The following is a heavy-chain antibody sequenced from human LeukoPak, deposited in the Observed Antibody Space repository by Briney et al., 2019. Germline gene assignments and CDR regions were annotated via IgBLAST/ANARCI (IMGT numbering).Heavy chain of an antibody. J-gene: IGHJ6*03. D-gene: IGHD3-16*01. V-gene: IGHV4-61*02. Sequence: SETLSLTCTVSGVSISSGSYYWSWIRQPAGKGLECIGRIYTSGSTNYNPSLKSRVTISVDTSKNQFSLKLSSVTAADTAVYYCAREVGELFRRYYYMDVWGKGTTVTISS. CDR3: AREVGELFRRYYYMDV. CDR1: GVSISSGSYY. CDR2: IYTSGST.